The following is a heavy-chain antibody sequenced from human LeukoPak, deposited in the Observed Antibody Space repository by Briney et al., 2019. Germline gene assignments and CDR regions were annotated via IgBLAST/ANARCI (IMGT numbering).Heavy chain of an antibody. Sequence: GGSLGLSCAAFGFTFDDYAMHWVRQAPGKGLEWVSGISWNSGNLVYADSVKGRFTISRNNAQNFLYLQMYSLRPEDTALYYCVKDISYTGSYQFDYWGQGTLVTVSS. J-gene: IGHJ4*02. CDR3: VKDISYTGSYQFDY. CDR1: GFTFDDYA. V-gene: IGHV3-9*01. CDR2: ISWNSGNL. D-gene: IGHD1-26*01.